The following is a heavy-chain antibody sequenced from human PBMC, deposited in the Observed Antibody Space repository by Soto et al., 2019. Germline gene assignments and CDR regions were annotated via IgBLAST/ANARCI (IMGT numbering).Heavy chain of an antibody. V-gene: IGHV3-53*01. CDR2: IYSGGGT. J-gene: IGHJ6*02. D-gene: IGHD6-6*01. CDR3: TGDSSSSPYYYGMDV. Sequence: EVQLVESGGGLIQPGGSLRLSCAASGFTVSSNYMSWVRQAPGKGLEWVSVIYSGGGTYYADSVKGRFTISRDNSXXTLYLQMNSLRAEDTAVYYCTGDSSSSPYYYGMDVWGQGTTVSVSS. CDR1: GFTVSSNY.